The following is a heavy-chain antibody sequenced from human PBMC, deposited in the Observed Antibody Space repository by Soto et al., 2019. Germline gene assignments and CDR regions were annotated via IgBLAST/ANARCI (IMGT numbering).Heavy chain of an antibody. V-gene: IGHV3-49*04. J-gene: IGHJ4*02. Sequence: EVQLVESGGGLVQPGRSLRLSCTASGFTFGDYAMSWVRQAPGKGLEWVGFIRSKAYGGTTEYAASVKGRFTISRDDSKSIAYLQMNSLKTEDTAVYYCTRDRDIVVVPAASGEYSSGWYGFYWGQGTLVTVSS. D-gene: IGHD2-2*01. CDR3: TRDRDIVVVPAASGEYSSGWYGFY. CDR1: GFTFGDYA. CDR2: IRSKAYGGTT.